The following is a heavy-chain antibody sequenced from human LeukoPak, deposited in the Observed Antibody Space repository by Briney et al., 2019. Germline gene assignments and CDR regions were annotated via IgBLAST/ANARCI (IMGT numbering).Heavy chain of an antibody. CDR3: ARHHRSGYYEVDY. V-gene: IGHV4-39*01. J-gene: IGHJ4*02. CDR1: GGSISSSDYY. D-gene: IGHD6-25*01. CDR2: IYYSGST. Sequence: SETLSLTCTVSGGSISSSDYYWGGIRQPPGRGLEWIGTIYYSGSTSYNPSLKGRVTMSVDTSKNQFSLKLSSVTAADTAVYFCARHHRSGYYEVDYWGQGTLVTVSS.